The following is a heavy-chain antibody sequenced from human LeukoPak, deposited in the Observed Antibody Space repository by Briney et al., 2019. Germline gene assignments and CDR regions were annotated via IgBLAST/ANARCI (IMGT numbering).Heavy chain of an antibody. D-gene: IGHD6-6*01. Sequence: SETLSLTCTVSGGSISTYYWSWIRQAPGKGLEWIGYIYYSGSTNYNPSLKSRVTISVDTSKNQFSLKLSSVTAADTAVYYCARVDPDSSSTLEVFDYWGQGTLVTVSS. CDR3: ARVDPDSSSTLEVFDY. CDR2: IYYSGST. CDR1: GGSISTYY. J-gene: IGHJ4*02. V-gene: IGHV4-59*01.